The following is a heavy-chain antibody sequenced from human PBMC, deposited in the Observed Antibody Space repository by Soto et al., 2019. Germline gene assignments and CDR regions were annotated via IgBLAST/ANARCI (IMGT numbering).Heavy chain of an antibody. V-gene: IGHV5-51*01. CDR3: AIAYCGGDCYSSYYYGMDV. J-gene: IGHJ6*02. Sequence: PGESLKISCKGSGYSFTSYWIGWVRQMPGKGLEWMGIIYPGDSDTRYSPSFQGQVTISADKSISTAYLQWSSLKASDTAIYYCAIAYCGGDCYSSYYYGMDVWGQGTTVTVSS. D-gene: IGHD2-21*02. CDR2: IYPGDSDT. CDR1: GYSFTSYW.